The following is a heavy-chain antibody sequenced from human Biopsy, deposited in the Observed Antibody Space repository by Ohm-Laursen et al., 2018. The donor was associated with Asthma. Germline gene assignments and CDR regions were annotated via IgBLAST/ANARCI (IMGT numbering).Heavy chain of an antibody. CDR3: ARIYDYWSGHYGFDP. V-gene: IGHV4-30-2*01. CDR2: LYHSGTT. D-gene: IGHD3-3*01. CDR1: GVSVGTRGYS. Sequence: SQTLSLTWAVSGVSVGTRGYSWTWIRQTPGRGLEWIGYLYHSGTTYYNPSLRSRVAILEDKSRNQFSLNLKSMTAADTAVYYRARIYDYWSGHYGFDPWGQGTLVTVPS. J-gene: IGHJ5*02.